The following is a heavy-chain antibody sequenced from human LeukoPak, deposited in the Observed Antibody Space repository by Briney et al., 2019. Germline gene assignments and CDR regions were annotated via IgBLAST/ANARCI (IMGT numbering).Heavy chain of an antibody. CDR1: GCSISSYY. Sequence: SETLSLTCTVSGCSISSYYWSWIRQPPGKGLEWIGYIYYSGSTNYNPSLKSRVTISVDTSKNQFSLKLSSVTAADTAVYYCARGPSQSSYFDYWGQGTLVTVSS. CDR2: IYYSGST. J-gene: IGHJ4*02. V-gene: IGHV4-59*01. D-gene: IGHD2-2*01. CDR3: ARGPSQSSYFDY.